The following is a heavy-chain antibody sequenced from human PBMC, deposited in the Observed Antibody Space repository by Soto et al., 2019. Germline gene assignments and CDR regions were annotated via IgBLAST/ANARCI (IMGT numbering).Heavy chain of an antibody. D-gene: IGHD2-2*01. Sequence: PGGSLRLSCAASGFTFSSYAMSWVRQAPGKGLEWVSAISGSGGSTYYADSVKGRFTISRDNSKNTLYLQMNSLRAEDTAVYYCAKYPIVVVPAGLESWFDPWGQGTLVTVSS. CDR1: GFTFSSYA. CDR3: AKYPIVVVPAGLESWFDP. V-gene: IGHV3-23*01. J-gene: IGHJ5*02. CDR2: ISGSGGST.